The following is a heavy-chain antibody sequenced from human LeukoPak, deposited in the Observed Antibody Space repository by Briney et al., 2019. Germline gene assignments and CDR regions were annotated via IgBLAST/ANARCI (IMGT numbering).Heavy chain of an antibody. CDR3: ARGQGHPPLYQLLSRYYYMDV. V-gene: IGHV4-30-2*01. Sequence: SETLSLTCTVSGGSISSGGYYWSWIRQPPGKGLEWIGYIYHSGSTYYNPSLKSRVIISVDRSKNQFSLKLSSVTAADTAVYYCARGQGHPPLYQLLSRYYYMDVWGKGTTVTVSS. D-gene: IGHD2-2*01. CDR2: IYHSGST. J-gene: IGHJ6*03. CDR1: GGSISSGGYY.